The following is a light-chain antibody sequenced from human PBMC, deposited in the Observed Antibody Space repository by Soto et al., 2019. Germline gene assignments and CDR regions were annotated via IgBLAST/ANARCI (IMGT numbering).Light chain of an antibody. CDR3: MQAAHFPLS. CDR1: QSPVYSDGNTY. CDR2: KIS. J-gene: IGKJ2*03. Sequence: ETVMTQTPLSLPVTLGQPASISCRSSQSPVYSDGNTYLSWFQQRPGQPPRLLIYKISNRVSGVXDXSSGSGAGTDFTLRISRVEAEDVGIYYCMQAAHFPLSFGQGTRLEIK. V-gene: IGKV2-24*01.